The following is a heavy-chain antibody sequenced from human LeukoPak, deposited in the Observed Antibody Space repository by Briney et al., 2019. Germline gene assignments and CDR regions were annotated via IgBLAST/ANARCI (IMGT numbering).Heavy chain of an antibody. CDR2: IWYDGSNK. CDR3: GASGSYYRFEY. D-gene: IGHD1-26*01. J-gene: IGHJ4*02. V-gene: IGHV3-33*01. CDR1: AFTFSSYG. Sequence: GRSLRLSRAASAFTFSSYGMHWVRQAPSKGLEWVAVIWYDGSNKYYAHSVKGRFTISRDNSKNTLYLQMNSRRAEDTAVYYCGASGSYYRFEYWGQGTLVTVSS.